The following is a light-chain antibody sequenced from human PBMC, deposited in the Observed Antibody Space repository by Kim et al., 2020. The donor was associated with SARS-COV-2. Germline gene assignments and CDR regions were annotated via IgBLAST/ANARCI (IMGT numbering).Light chain of an antibody. V-gene: IGKV3-20*01. CDR3: QQYDSSPCT. CDR1: KSVSSNS. Sequence: LSPRERATLSCRASKSVSSNSLSWYQQKPGQAPRLVIFDASTRASGIPDRFSGSKSGTDFTLTISRLEPEDFAVYYCQQYDSSPCTFGQGTKLEI. J-gene: IGKJ2*02. CDR2: DAS.